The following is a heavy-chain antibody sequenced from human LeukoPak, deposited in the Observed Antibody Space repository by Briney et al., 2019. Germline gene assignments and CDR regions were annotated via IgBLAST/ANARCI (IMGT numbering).Heavy chain of an antibody. V-gene: IGHV3-30*18. CDR2: ILYDGSNK. CDR1: GFTFSSYG. Sequence: GGSRRLPCGASGFTFSSYGMHWVRQAPGKGLEWVAVILYDGSNKYYADSVKGRFTISRDNSKNTLYLQMNSLRAEDTAVYYCAKDLGCSSTSCYAGLDYWGQGTLVTVSS. D-gene: IGHD2-2*01. CDR3: AKDLGCSSTSCYAGLDY. J-gene: IGHJ4*02.